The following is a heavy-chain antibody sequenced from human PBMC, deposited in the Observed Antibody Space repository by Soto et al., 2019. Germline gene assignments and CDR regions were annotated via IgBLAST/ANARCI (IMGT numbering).Heavy chain of an antibody. V-gene: IGHV3-48*02. Sequence: EVQLVESGGGLVQPGGSLRLSCAASGFTFSSYSMNWVRQAPGKGLEWVSYISSSSSTIYYADSVKGRFTISRDNAKNSLXLQMNSLRDEDTAVYYCARDGGWLLDYWGQGTLVTVSS. CDR1: GFTFSSYS. CDR3: ARDGGWLLDY. D-gene: IGHD5-12*01. CDR2: ISSSSSTI. J-gene: IGHJ4*02.